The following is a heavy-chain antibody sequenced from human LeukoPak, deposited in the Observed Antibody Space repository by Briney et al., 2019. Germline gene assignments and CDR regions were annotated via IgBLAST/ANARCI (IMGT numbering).Heavy chain of an antibody. J-gene: IGHJ4*02. CDR1: GFTFSSYS. V-gene: IGHV3-21*01. CDR2: ISSSSSYI. Sequence: GGSLRLSCAASGFTFSSYSMNWVRQAPGKGLEWVSSISSSSSYIYYADSVKGRFTISRDNAKNSLYLQMNSLRAGDTAVYYCARSSGSYSHDYWGQGTLVTVSS. CDR3: ARSSGSYSHDY. D-gene: IGHD3-10*01.